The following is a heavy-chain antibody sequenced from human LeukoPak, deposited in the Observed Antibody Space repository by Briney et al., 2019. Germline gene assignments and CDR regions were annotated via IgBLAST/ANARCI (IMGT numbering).Heavy chain of an antibody. J-gene: IGHJ4*02. D-gene: IGHD3-9*01. CDR1: GFTFSSYW. V-gene: IGHV3-7*01. Sequence: SGGSLRLSCAASGFTFSSYWMTWVRQAPGKGLEWVANIKQDGSEKYYVDSVKGRFTISRDNAKNSLYLQMNSLRAEDTAVYYCARYDIPYELDYWGQGTLVTVSS. CDR3: ARYDIPYELDY. CDR2: IKQDGSEK.